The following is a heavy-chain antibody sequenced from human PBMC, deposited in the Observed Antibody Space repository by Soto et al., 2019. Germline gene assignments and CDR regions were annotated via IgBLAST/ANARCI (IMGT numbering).Heavy chain of an antibody. CDR2: SSSNGGTT. V-gene: IGHV3-64*01. D-gene: IGHD1-7*01. CDR1: GFTFSSYD. CDR3: VRRVSGNYDY. J-gene: IGHJ4*02. Sequence: EVQLAESGGGMVQPGGSLRLSCVASGFTFSSYDMHWVRQAPGKGLEYVSSSSSNGGTTYYGNSVKGRFTISRDNSKNTMYLQMGSLRAEDMAVYYCVRRVSGNYDYWGQGTRVTVSS.